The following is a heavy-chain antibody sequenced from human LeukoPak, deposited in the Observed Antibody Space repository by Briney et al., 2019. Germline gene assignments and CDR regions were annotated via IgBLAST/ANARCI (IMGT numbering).Heavy chain of an antibody. CDR1: GFTFSDYY. CDR2: ISSSGSTI. CDR3: ARDSRRIAAAGGPGY. V-gene: IGHV3-11*04. Sequence: PGGSLRLSCAASGFTFSDYYMSWIRQAPGEGLEWVSYISSSGSTIYYADSVKGRFTIPRDNAKNSLYLQLTSLRAEDTAVYYCARDSRRIAAAGGPGYWGQGTLVTVSS. J-gene: IGHJ4*02. D-gene: IGHD6-13*01.